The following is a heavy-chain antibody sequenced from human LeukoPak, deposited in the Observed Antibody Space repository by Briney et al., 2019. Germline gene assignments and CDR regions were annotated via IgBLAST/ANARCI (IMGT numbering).Heavy chain of an antibody. CDR2: INHSGST. V-gene: IGHV4-34*01. CDR3: ARDTNGLNDY. Sequence: PGGSLRLSCAASGFTFSSYAMSWVRQPPGKGLEWIGEINHSGSTNYNLSLKSRVTISVDTSKNQFSLKLSSVTAADTAVYYCARDTNGLNDYWGQGTLVTVSS. J-gene: IGHJ4*02. CDR1: GFTFSSYA.